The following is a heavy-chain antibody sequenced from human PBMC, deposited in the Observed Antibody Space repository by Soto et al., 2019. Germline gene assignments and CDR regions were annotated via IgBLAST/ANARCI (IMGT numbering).Heavy chain of an antibody. V-gene: IGHV3-30-3*01. CDR2: ISYDGSNT. CDR1: GFTFSSYA. CDR3: ARDLGAYSSSGRYSYGMDV. J-gene: IGHJ6*02. D-gene: IGHD6-13*01. Sequence: QVQLVESGGGVVQPGRSLRLSCAASGFTFSSYAMHWVRQAPGKGLEWVAVISYDGSNTYYADSVKGRFTISRDNFKNRLYLQMNSLRDEDTAVYYCARDLGAYSSSGRYSYGMDVWGQGTTVTVSS.